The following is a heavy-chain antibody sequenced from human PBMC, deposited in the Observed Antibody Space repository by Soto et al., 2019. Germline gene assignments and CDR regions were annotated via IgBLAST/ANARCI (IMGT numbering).Heavy chain of an antibody. J-gene: IGHJ4*02. V-gene: IGHV4-39*01. D-gene: IGHD3-22*01. CDR2: TYHNGNA. CDR3: ASHFVAVVIKGWGY. CDR1: GGSIDRSNYY. Sequence: QLQLQESGPGLVKPSETLSLTCTVSGGSIDRSNYYWDWIRQPPGKGLEWIGTTYHNGNAYYNPSPTSRVTMSVDTPKNQLSPTLVSVTAADTAVYYCASHFVAVVIKGWGYWGQGTLVTVSS.